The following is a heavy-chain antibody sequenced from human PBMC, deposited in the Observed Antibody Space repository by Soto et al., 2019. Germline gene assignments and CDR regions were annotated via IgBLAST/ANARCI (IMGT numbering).Heavy chain of an antibody. CDR3: ARDQQLGWFGELVYWFDP. V-gene: IGHV1-18*01. D-gene: IGHD3-10*01. CDR2: ISAYNGNT. CDR1: GYTFTSYG. Sequence: ASVKVSCKASGYTFTSYGISWVRQAPGQGLEWMGWISAYNGNTNYAQKLQGRVTMTTDTSTSTAYMELRSLRSDDTAVYYCARDQQLGWFGELVYWFDPWGQGTLVTVSS. J-gene: IGHJ5*02.